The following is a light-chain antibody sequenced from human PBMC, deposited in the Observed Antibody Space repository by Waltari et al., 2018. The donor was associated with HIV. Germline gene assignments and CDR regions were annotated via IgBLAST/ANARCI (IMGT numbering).Light chain of an antibody. CDR3: QQYYSTPLT. J-gene: IGKJ4*01. CDR1: QSVLYSSNNKNY. Sequence: DIVMTQSPDSLAVSLGERATLNCKSSQSVLYSSNNKNYLAWYQQKPGQPPKLLIYWASTRESGVPDRFSGSGSGTDFTLTISSLQAEDVAVYYCQQYYSTPLTFGGGTTVEIK. CDR2: WAS. V-gene: IGKV4-1*01.